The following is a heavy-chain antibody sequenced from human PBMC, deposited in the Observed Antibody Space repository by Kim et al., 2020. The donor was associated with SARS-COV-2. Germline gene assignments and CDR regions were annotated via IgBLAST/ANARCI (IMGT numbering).Heavy chain of an antibody. Sequence: SETLSLTCTVSGGSISSYYWSWIRQPPGKGLEWIGYIYYSGSTNYNPSLKSRVTISVDTSKNQFSLKLSSVTAADTAVYYCARHIMIVGSRDAFDIWGQGTMVTVSS. D-gene: IGHD3-22*01. CDR2: IYYSGST. V-gene: IGHV4-59*08. CDR3: ARHIMIVGSRDAFDI. CDR1: GGSISSYY. J-gene: IGHJ3*02.